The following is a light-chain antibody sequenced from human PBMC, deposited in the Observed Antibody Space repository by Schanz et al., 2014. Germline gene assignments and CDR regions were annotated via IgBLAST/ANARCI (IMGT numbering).Light chain of an antibody. V-gene: IGKV2-28*01. CDR1: QSLLNRNGNHY. CDR3: MQTLQTPLT. Sequence: FVMTQSPLSLPVTPGEPASISCRSSQSLLNRNGNHYLDWYLQKPGQSPQLLIYLASRRASGVKDRGKGRGEGKEGKRRRDRVEDEDVGIYYCMQTLQTPLTFGGGTRVEIK. CDR2: LAS. J-gene: IGKJ4*01.